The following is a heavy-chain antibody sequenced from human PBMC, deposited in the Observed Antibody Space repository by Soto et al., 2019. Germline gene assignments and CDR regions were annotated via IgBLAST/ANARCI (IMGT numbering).Heavy chain of an antibody. J-gene: IGHJ4*02. D-gene: IGHD3-10*01. CDR2: IGGTSGNT. CDR1: GFTFTDYA. Sequence: VQLLESGGGLVQPGGSLRLSCAASGFTFTDYAMNWVRRAPGKGLEWVSSIGGTSGNTFYADSVKGRFTISKDNFKNTLFLQMNSLRVEDTAIYYCAKEIPTAGTGVFFDYWGQGTLVTVSS. CDR3: AKEIPTAGTGVFFDY. V-gene: IGHV3-23*01.